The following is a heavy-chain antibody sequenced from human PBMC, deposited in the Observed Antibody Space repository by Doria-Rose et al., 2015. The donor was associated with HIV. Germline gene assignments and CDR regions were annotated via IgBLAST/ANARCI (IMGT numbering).Heavy chain of an antibody. V-gene: IGHV3-7*01. Sequence: AFSSYWMIWVRQAPGKWLEWVANIKQDGSEKYYVDSVKGRFTISRDNAKNSLNLQMNSLRAEDTAVYYCARNLLEDYYDSSGFDFWGQGTLVTVSS. J-gene: IGHJ4*02. CDR1: AFSSYW. CDR3: ARNLLEDYYDSSGFDF. D-gene: IGHD3-22*01. CDR2: IKQDGSEK.